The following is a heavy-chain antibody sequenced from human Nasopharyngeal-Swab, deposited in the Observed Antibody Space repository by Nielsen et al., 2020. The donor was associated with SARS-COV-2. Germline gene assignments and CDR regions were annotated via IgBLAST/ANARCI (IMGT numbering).Heavy chain of an antibody. CDR2: INHSGST. V-gene: IGHV4-34*01. J-gene: IGHJ2*01. CDR3: ARYVPAAIPDYWYFDL. Sequence: SETLSLTCTVSGGSISSYYWSWIRQPPGKGLEWIGEINHSGSTNYNPSLKSRVTISVDTSKNQFSLKLSSVTAADTAVYYCARYVPAAIPDYWYFDLWGRGTLVTVSS. CDR1: GGSISSYY. D-gene: IGHD2-2*01.